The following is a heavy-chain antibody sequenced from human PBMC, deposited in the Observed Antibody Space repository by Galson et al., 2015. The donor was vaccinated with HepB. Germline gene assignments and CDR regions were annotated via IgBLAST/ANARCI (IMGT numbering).Heavy chain of an antibody. Sequence: SLRLSCAASGFTVSSNYMCWVRQAPGKGLEWVSVIYSGGSTYYADSVKGRFTISRDNSKNTLYLQMNSLRAEDTAVYYCASDRYSSSWWRGGIDYWGQGTLVTVSS. J-gene: IGHJ4*02. CDR1: GFTVSSNY. D-gene: IGHD6-13*01. CDR2: IYSGGST. CDR3: ASDRYSSSWWRGGIDY. V-gene: IGHV3-66*01.